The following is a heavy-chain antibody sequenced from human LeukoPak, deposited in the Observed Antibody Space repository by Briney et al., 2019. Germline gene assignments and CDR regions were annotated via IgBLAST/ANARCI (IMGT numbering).Heavy chain of an antibody. CDR1: GFTFSSHW. D-gene: IGHD2-8*02. J-gene: IGHJ3*02. Sequence: GGSLRLSCAASGFTFSSHWMSWVRQAPGKGLEWVANIKQDGSEKYYVDSAKGRFTISRDNAKNSLYLQMNSLRAEDTAVYYCARPTGAAFEIWAQGTMVTVAS. CDR3: ARPTGAAFEI. CDR2: IKQDGSEK. V-gene: IGHV3-7*01.